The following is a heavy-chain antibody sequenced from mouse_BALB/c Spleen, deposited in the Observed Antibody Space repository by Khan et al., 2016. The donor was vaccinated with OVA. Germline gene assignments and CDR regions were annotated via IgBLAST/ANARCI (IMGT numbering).Heavy chain of an antibody. V-gene: IGHV9-3-1*01. CDR2: INTYTGEP. Sequence: QIQLVQSGPELKKPGESVKISCKASGYTFTNYGMNWVKQAPGKGLKWMGWINTYTGEPTYADDFKGRFAFSLKTSSSTAYLQINNLKNEDTATYFWARPPYYSYVMVFWGQGTSITVSS. J-gene: IGHJ4*01. CDR1: GYTFTNYG. D-gene: IGHD2-10*01. CDR3: ARPPYYSYVMVF.